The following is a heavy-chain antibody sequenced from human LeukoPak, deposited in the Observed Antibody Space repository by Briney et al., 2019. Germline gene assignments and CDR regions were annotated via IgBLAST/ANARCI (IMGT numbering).Heavy chain of an antibody. CDR1: GGSTRSSSVY. Sequence: SETLSLTCTVSGGSTRSSSVYWGWIRQPPGMGLEWIGYIYYSGSTNYNPSLESRVTISVDTSKNQFSLKLSSVTAADTAVYYCARLGDYGDTGFDYWGQGTLVTVSS. CDR2: IYYSGST. V-gene: IGHV4-61*05. J-gene: IGHJ4*02. CDR3: ARLGDYGDTGFDY. D-gene: IGHD4-17*01.